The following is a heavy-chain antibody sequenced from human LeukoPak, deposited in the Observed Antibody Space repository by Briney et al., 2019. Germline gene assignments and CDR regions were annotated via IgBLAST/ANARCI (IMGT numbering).Heavy chain of an antibody. CDR1: GGSISSYY. CDR2: IYYSEST. J-gene: IGHJ6*03. CDR3: ARGPDTSTWYFYYMDV. V-gene: IGHV4-59*01. D-gene: IGHD6-13*01. Sequence: SETLSLTCTVSGGSISSYYWSWIRFPPGKGLEWIGDIYYSESTNYNPSLKSRVTISVDTSKNQFSLKLSSVTAADTAVYYCARGPDTSTWYFYYMDVWGKGTTVTVSS.